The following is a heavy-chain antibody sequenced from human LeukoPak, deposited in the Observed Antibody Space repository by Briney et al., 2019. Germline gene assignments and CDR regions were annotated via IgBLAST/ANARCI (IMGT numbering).Heavy chain of an antibody. CDR3: AKVAVLTMVRGPIIFDY. V-gene: IGHV3-30*18. D-gene: IGHD3-10*01. CDR2: ISYDGSNK. CDR1: GFTFSSYG. J-gene: IGHJ4*02. Sequence: PGRSLRLSCAASGFTFSSYGMHWVRQAPGKGLEWVAVISYDGSNKYYADSVKGRFTISRDNSKNTLYLQMNSLRAEDTAVYYCAKVAVLTMVRGPIIFDYWGQGTLVTVSS.